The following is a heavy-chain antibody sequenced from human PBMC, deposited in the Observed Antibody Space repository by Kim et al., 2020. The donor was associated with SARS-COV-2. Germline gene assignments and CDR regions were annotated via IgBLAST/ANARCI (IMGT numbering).Heavy chain of an antibody. D-gene: IGHD5-12*01. CDR1: GFTFSDFG. J-gene: IGHJ4*01. CDR3: VRDGVATIAYYGYFDY. Sequence: GGSLRLSCAASGFTFSDFGMHWLRQTPGKGLEWVAFIRKDGSEVHYADSVKGRFTISRDNSKTSLFLQMNSLRAEDTAVYYCVRDGVATIAYYGYFDYWG. CDR2: IRKDGSEV. V-gene: IGHV3-30*02.